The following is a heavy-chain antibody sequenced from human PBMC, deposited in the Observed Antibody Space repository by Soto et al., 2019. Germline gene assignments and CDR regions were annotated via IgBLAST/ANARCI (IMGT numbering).Heavy chain of an antibody. CDR2: ISWNSGSI. Sequence: GGSLRLSCAASGFTFDDYAMHWVRQAPGKGLEWVSGISWNSGSIGYADSVKGRFTISRDNSKNTLYLQMNSLRAEDTAVYYCARGSGAVRRDWFDPWGQGTLVTVSS. J-gene: IGHJ5*02. CDR1: GFTFDDYA. D-gene: IGHD3-10*01. V-gene: IGHV3-9*01. CDR3: ARGSGAVRRDWFDP.